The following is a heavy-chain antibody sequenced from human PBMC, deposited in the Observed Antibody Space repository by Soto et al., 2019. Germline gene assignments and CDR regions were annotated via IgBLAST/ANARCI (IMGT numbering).Heavy chain of an antibody. CDR3: ARDRAPRGWSYLDL. J-gene: IGHJ4*02. D-gene: IGHD2-15*01. CDR1: GGSFSDYA. CDR2: IIPIFGTP. V-gene: IGHV1-69*01. Sequence: QVQLVQSGADVKKPGSSVKISCKAFGGSFSDYAISWVRQAPGQGLEWMGGIIPIFGTPNYAQKFQDRVTFTAHESTNTAYMELSRLTSEDTAVYYCARDRAPRGWSYLDLWGQGTQVTVSS.